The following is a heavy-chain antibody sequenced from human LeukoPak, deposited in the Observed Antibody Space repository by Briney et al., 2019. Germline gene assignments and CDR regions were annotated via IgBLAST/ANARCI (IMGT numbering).Heavy chain of an antibody. CDR1: GGPISSSSYY. CDR3: ARESEGAPLHFDY. D-gene: IGHD1-26*01. Sequence: SETLSLTCTVSGGPISSSSYYWGWIRPPPGKGLEWIGSIYYSGSTYYNPSLKSRVTISVDTSKNQFSLHLDSVTPEDTAVYYCARESEGAPLHFDYWGQGSLVTVSS. V-gene: IGHV4-39*07. J-gene: IGHJ4*02. CDR2: IYYSGST.